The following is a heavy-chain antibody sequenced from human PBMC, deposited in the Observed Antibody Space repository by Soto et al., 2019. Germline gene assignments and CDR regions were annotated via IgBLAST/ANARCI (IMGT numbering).Heavy chain of an antibody. CDR3: AKGGRQWLVTSDFNY. Sequence: VQLVESGGGVVQPGRSLRLSCAASGFTFSDYAMHWVRQAPGKGLEWVAVVSHDGRNTHYADSVKGRFTISRDSSKNTFSLEMTSLSAEDTAVCYCAKGGRQWLVTSDFNYWGQGALVTVSS. D-gene: IGHD6-19*01. CDR2: VSHDGRNT. J-gene: IGHJ4*02. V-gene: IGHV3-30*18. CDR1: GFTFSDYA.